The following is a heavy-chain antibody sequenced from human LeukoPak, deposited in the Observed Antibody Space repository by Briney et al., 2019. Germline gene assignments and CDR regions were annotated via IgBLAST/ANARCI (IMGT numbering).Heavy chain of an antibody. V-gene: IGHV5-51*01. CDR2: IYPGDSDT. CDR3: ARRGYCSSGSCYSSGMDV. J-gene: IGHJ6*02. D-gene: IGHD2-15*01. Sequence: GESLKISCKGSGYSFTSYWIGWVRQMPGKGLEWMGIIYPGDSDTRYSPSFQGQVTISADKSISTPYLQWSSLKASDTAMYYCARRGYCSSGSCYSSGMDVWGQGTTVTVSS. CDR1: GYSFTSYW.